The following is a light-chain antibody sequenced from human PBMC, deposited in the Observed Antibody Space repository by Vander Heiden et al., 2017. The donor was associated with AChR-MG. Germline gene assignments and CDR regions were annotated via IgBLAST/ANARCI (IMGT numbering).Light chain of an antibody. CDR1: QGIGSY. V-gene: IGKV1-9*01. CDR2: AAS. J-gene: IGKJ3*01. Sequence: DIQLTKSPSFLSASVGDRVTITCRASQGIGSYLAWYQQKPGKAPNLLIYAASTLQSGVPSRFSGSGSGTEFTLTISSLQPEDFATYYCQHLNSYPLTFGPGTKVDIK. CDR3: QHLNSYPLT.